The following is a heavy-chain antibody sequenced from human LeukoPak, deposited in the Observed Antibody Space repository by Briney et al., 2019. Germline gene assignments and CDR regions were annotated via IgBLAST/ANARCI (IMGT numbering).Heavy chain of an antibody. Sequence: SETLSLICAVSGYSISSGYYWGWIRQPPGKGLEWIGSIYHSGSTYYNPSLKSRVTISVDTSKNQFSLKLSSVTAADTAVYYCARQWELRLEFDYWGQGTLVTVSS. CDR1: GYSISSGYY. J-gene: IGHJ4*02. V-gene: IGHV4-38-2*01. CDR2: IYHSGST. CDR3: ARQWELRLEFDY. D-gene: IGHD1-26*01.